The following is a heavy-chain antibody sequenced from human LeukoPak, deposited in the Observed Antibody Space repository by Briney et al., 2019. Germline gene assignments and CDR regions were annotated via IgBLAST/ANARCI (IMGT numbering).Heavy chain of an antibody. CDR2: IKEDGSEK. CDR1: GFTFSTYW. D-gene: IGHD3-22*01. Sequence: GGSLRFSCAASGFTFSTYWMSWVRQAPGKGLEWVANIKEDGSEKYYGDSVKGRFTISRDSAKNSLYLQMNSLRAEDTAVYYCARDSSGYQWGQGTLVTVSS. CDR3: ARDSSGYQ. J-gene: IGHJ4*02. V-gene: IGHV3-7*01.